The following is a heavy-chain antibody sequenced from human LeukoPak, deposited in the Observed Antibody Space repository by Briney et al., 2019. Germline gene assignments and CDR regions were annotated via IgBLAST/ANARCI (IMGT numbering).Heavy chain of an antibody. V-gene: IGHV3-30-3*01. CDR3: ARERSPAPSDAFDI. D-gene: IGHD2-2*01. CDR1: GFTFSNYA. CDR2: ISYDGSNE. J-gene: IGHJ3*02. Sequence: GKSLRLSCAASGFTFSNYAMHWVRQAPGKGLEWVAVISYDGSNEYSADSVKDRFTISRDNSKTTLYLQLNSLTAEDTAVYYCARERSPAPSDAFDIWGQGTMVTVSS.